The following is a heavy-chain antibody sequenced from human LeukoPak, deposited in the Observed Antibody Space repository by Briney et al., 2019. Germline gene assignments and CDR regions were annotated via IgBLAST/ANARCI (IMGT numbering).Heavy chain of an antibody. CDR2: IHYSGST. CDR3: ARSSEGRYYYDSSGFSYYYYYMDV. D-gene: IGHD3-22*01. V-gene: IGHV4-59*01. J-gene: IGHJ6*03. CDR1: GGSISSYY. Sequence: SETLSLTCTVSGGSISSYYWSWIRQPPGKGLEWIGYIHYSGSTYYNPSLRSRVTISVDTSKNQFSLKLSSVTAADTAVYYCARSSEGRYYYDSSGFSYYYYYMDVWGKGTTVTISS.